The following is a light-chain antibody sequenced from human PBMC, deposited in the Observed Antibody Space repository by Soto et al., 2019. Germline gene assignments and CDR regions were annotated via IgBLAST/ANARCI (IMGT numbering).Light chain of an antibody. Sequence: ENVLTQSPGTLPLSPGERATLSCRASQSVSNNYLAWYQQKPGQAPRLLIYGASNRATGIPDRFSGSGSGTDFTLTISRLEPEDAAVYYCQQYGSSPITFGQGTRLEI. J-gene: IGKJ5*01. V-gene: IGKV3-20*01. CDR1: QSVSNNY. CDR2: GAS. CDR3: QQYGSSPIT.